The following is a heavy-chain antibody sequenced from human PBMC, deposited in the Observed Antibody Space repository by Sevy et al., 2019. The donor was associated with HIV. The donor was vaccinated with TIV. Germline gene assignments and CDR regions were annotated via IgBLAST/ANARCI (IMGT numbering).Heavy chain of an antibody. D-gene: IGHD3-10*01. V-gene: IGHV3-21*01. J-gene: IGHJ3*01. CDR3: ARPYGSGSWEAFDL. CDR1: GFTFSTYP. CDR2: ISFSSNYI. Sequence: GGSLRLSCAASGFTFSTYPMNWVRQAPGKGLEWVSSISFSSNYIYYADSVKGRFTIFRDNAKNSVYLQMNSLRVEGTAVYYCARPYGSGSWEAFDLWGQGTLVTVSS.